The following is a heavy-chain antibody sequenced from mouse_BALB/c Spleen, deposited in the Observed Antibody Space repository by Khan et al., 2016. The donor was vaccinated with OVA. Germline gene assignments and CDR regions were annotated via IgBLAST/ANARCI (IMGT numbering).Heavy chain of an antibody. CDR2: ISYSGNT. CDR3: ACELRGLAY. V-gene: IGHV3-8*02. D-gene: IGHD1-1*01. CDR1: GDSITRGY. Sequence: EVQFQESGPSLVKPSQTLSLTCSVTGDSITRGYWNWIRKFPGNKLDYMGYISYSGNTYCNPSLKSRISITRDTSKNQYYLQLNSVTTEDTATYYWACELRGLAYWGQETLVTGSA. J-gene: IGHJ3*01.